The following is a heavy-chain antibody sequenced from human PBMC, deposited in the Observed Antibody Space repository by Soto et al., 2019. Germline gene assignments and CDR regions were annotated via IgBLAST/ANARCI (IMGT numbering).Heavy chain of an antibody. CDR2: IWYDGSNK. J-gene: IGHJ6*02. D-gene: IGHD2-21*02. CDR1: GFTFSSYG. Sequence: HPGGSLRLSCAASGFTFSSYGMHWVRQAPGKGLEWVAVIWYDGSNKYYADSVKGRFTISRDNSKNTLYLQMNSLRAEDTAVYYCARSWRSKTWMVTASPRYYGMDVWGQGTTVTVSS. CDR3: ARSWRSKTWMVTASPRYYGMDV. V-gene: IGHV3-33*01.